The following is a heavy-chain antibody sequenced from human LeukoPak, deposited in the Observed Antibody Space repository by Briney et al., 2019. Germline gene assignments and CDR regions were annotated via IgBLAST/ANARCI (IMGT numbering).Heavy chain of an antibody. J-gene: IGHJ4*02. CDR1: GGSFSGYY. CDR3: ARAAGSMILDS. V-gene: IGHV3-7*01. Sequence: ETLSLTCAVYGGSFSGYYWSWVRQAPGKGLEWVANIKKDGSEKYYVDSVEGRFTISRDNAKNSLYLQMNSLRAEDTAVYYCARAAGSMILDSWGQGTLVTVSS. D-gene: IGHD3-22*01. CDR2: IKKDGSEK.